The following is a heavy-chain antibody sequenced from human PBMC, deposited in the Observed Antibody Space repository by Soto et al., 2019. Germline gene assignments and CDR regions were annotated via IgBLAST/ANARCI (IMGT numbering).Heavy chain of an antibody. J-gene: IGHJ4*02. Sequence: SQTLSLPCTVSGGAISNFYWSWIRQSPGKGLEWIGSIYYSGSINYNPSLKSRVTISLDTSKNQFSLRLYSVTAADTAVYYCARYYYASGSYYKYYFDYWGQGTPVTVSS. CDR3: ARYYYASGSYYKYYFDY. D-gene: IGHD3-10*01. V-gene: IGHV4-59*01. CDR2: IYYSGSI. CDR1: GGAISNFY.